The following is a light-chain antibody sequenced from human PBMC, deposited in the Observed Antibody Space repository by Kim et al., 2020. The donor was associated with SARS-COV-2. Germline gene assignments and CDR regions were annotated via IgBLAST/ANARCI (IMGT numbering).Light chain of an antibody. CDR1: KSIDSY. Sequence: LSAAVGDRVTINRRARKSIDSYVNWYQQKQENAPNLLIYSTFTLQSGVTSRFRGSGSGKDFTLTISSLQAEDFAIYYCQQSYSTLTFGGGTKLEI. CDR3: QQSYSTLT. V-gene: IGKV1-39*01. CDR2: STF. J-gene: IGKJ4*01.